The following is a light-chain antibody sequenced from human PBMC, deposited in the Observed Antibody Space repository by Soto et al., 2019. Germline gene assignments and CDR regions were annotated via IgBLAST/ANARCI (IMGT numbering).Light chain of an antibody. CDR3: SSYAGSNNLV. Sequence: QSALTQPPSASGSPGQSVTISCTGTSSDVGGYNYVSWYQQHPGKAPKLMIYEVSKRPSGVPARFSGSKSGNTASLTVSGLQAEDEGDYHCSSYAGSNNLVFGGGTKLTVL. J-gene: IGLJ3*02. CDR2: EVS. CDR1: SSDVGGYNY. V-gene: IGLV2-8*01.